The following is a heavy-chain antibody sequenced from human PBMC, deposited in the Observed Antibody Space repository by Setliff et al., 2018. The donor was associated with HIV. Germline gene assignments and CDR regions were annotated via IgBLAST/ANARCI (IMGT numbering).Heavy chain of an antibody. CDR2: ISGGADTT. CDR3: AKGTYYDLLTAYYLSDYYMDV. D-gene: IGHD3-9*01. CDR1: GFAFTDYA. J-gene: IGHJ6*03. Sequence: PGGSLRLSCAASGFAFTDYAMAWVRQAPGKGLEYVSGISGGADTTNYADSVKGRFTISRDNSKNTLYLQMNSLRPEDTAVYYCAKGTYYDLLTAYYLSDYYMDVWGQGTTVTVSS. V-gene: IGHV3-23*01.